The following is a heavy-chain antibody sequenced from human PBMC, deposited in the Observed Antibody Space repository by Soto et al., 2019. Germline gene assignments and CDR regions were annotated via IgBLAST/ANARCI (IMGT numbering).Heavy chain of an antibody. V-gene: IGHV4-34*01. CDR1: GGSFSGYY. CDR2: INHSGNT. Sequence: SETLSLTYAVYGGSFSGYYWSWIRQPPGKGLEWIGEINHSGNTNYNPSLKRRVTISVDTSKNQFSLKLSSVTAADTAVYYCARGPVLYPGDLWGQGTLVTVSS. D-gene: IGHD2-8*01. CDR3: ARGPVLYPGDL. J-gene: IGHJ4*02.